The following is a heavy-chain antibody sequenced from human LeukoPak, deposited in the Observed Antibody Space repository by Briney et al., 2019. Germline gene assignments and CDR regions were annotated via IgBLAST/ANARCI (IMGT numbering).Heavy chain of an antibody. V-gene: IGHV3-48*01. CDR1: GFTFSSYS. J-gene: IGHJ4*02. CDR2: ISSSSSTI. D-gene: IGHD6-19*01. Sequence: GGSLRLSCAASGFTFSSYSMNWVRQAPGKGLEWFSYISSSSSTIYYADSVKGRFTISRNNAKNSLYLQMNSLRAEDTAVYYCASQQWLVPPFDYWGQGTLVTVSS. CDR3: ASQQWLVPPFDY.